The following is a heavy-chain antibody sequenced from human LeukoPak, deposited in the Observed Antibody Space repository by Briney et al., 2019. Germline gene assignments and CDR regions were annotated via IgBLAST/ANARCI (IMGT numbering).Heavy chain of an antibody. D-gene: IGHD3-10*01. CDR2: LTSGGSS. J-gene: IGHJ4*02. CDR3: AKGLGSGSYYNVFDY. V-gene: IGHV3-23*01. CDR1: EFTFSNYA. Sequence: GGSLRLSCAASEFTFSNYAMSWVRQAPGKGLEWVSSLTSGGSSYYADSVKGRFTISRDNSRNTLYLQMNSLRAKDTAVYYCAKGLGSGSYYNVFDYWGQGTLVTVSS.